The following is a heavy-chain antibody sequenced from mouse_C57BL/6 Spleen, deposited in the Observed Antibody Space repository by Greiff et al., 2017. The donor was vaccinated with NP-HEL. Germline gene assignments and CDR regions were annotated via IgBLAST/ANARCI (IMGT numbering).Heavy chain of an antibody. CDR3: ARDYYGSPYAMDY. V-gene: IGHV7-3*01. D-gene: IGHD1-1*01. CDR1: GFTFTDYY. J-gene: IGHJ4*01. Sequence: EVKVVESGGGLVQPGGSLSLSCAASGFTFTDYYMSWVRQPPGKALEWLGFIRNKANGYTTEYSASVKGRFTISRDNSQSILYRQMNALRAEDSATYYCARDYYGSPYAMDYWGQGTSVTVSS. CDR2: IRNKANGYTT.